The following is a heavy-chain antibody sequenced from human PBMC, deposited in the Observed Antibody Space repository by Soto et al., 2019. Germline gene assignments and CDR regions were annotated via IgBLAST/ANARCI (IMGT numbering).Heavy chain of an antibody. Sequence: PSETLSLTCTVSGGSISSSSYYWGWIRQPPGKGLEWIGSIYYSGSTYYNPSLKRRVTISFDTSQNQFSLKLSSVTAADTAVYYCATEIDSSSWYYFDYWGQGTLVTV. CDR2: IYYSGST. J-gene: IGHJ4*02. CDR1: GGSISSSSYY. CDR3: ATEIDSSSWYYFDY. D-gene: IGHD6-13*01. V-gene: IGHV4-39*01.